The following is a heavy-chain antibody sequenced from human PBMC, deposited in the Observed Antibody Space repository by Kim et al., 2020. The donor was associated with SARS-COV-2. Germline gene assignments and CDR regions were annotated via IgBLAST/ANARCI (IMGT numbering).Heavy chain of an antibody. D-gene: IGHD2-15*01. CDR1: GGSISSSSYY. J-gene: IGHJ4*02. V-gene: IGHV4-39*07. CDR3: ARDDGGGYS. CDR2: IYYSGST. Sequence: SETLSLTCTVSGGSISSSSYYWGWIRQPPGKGLEWIGSIYYSGSTYYNPSLKSRVTISVDTSKNQFSLKLSSVTAADTAVYYCARDDGGGYSWGQGTLVTVSS.